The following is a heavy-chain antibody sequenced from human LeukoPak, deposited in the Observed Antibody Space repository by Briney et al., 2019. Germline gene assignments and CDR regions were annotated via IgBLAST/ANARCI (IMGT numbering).Heavy chain of an antibody. CDR2: ISSSGSTI. J-gene: IGHJ4*02. CDR1: GFTFSDYY. D-gene: IGHD6-19*01. Sequence: PGGTLRLSCAASGFTFSDYYMSWIRQAPGKGLEWVSYISSSGSTIYYAHSVKGRFTISRDNAKNSLYLQMNSLRAEDTAVYYCARDRPIAVAGLTDYWGQGTLVTVSS. V-gene: IGHV3-11*01. CDR3: ARDRPIAVAGLTDY.